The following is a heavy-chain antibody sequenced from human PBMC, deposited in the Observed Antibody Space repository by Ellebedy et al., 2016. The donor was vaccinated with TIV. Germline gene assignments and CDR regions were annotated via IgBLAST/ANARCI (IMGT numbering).Heavy chain of an antibody. Sequence: PGGSLRLSCKASGYGFTGYWIAWVRQMPGRGLEWMGSILPSHSDTRYSPSFEGRVTLPVDKSINTAYLQWRSLEASDSGMYYCARTRGARCGGDCYSLWEIWGQGTLVTVSS. CDR2: ILPSHSDT. CDR3: ARTRGARCGGDCYSLWEI. CDR1: GYGFTGYW. D-gene: IGHD2-21*02. J-gene: IGHJ4*02. V-gene: IGHV5-51*01.